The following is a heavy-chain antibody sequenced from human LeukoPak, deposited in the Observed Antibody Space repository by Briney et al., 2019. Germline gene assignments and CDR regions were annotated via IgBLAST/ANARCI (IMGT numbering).Heavy chain of an antibody. V-gene: IGHV3-13*01. J-gene: IGHJ4*02. CDR2: IGTLGDT. CDR3: ARGRSFNYNDNRAHYPY. D-gene: IGHD3-22*01. CDR1: GFTFSSYD. Sequence: ETGGSLRLSCAASGFTFSSYDFHWVRQVPGYGLEWVSGIGTLGDTYYLGSVKGRFTISRENDKNSLYLQMNSLRAGDTAVYYCARGRSFNYNDNRAHYPYWGQGTVVTVSS.